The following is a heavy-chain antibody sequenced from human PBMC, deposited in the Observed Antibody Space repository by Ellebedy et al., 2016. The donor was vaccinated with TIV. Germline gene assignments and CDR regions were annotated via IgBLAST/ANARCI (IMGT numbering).Heavy chain of an antibody. CDR1: GFTFNSYA. CDR3: ARDLKKRATAGTELDY. Sequence: PGGSLRLSCAASGFTFNSYAIHWVLQAAGKGLEWVAVVSYDGSNKYYAASVKGRFTISRDNYKNTLYLQMNSLRAEDTAVYYCARDLKKRATAGTELDYWGQGTLVTVSS. V-gene: IGHV3-30-3*01. D-gene: IGHD6-13*01. J-gene: IGHJ4*02. CDR2: VSYDGSNK.